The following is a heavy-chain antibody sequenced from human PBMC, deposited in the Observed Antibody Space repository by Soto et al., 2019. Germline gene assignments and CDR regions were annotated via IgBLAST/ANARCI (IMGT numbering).Heavy chain of an antibody. CDR1: GGTFSSYA. J-gene: IGHJ3*02. CDR2: IIPIFGTA. V-gene: IGHV1-69*06. D-gene: IGHD3-22*01. CDR3: ARAYYYDSSGYYRTYAFDI. Sequence: SVKVSCKASGGTFSSYAISWVRQAPGQGLEWMGGIIPIFGTANYAQKFQGRVTITADKSTSTAYMELSSLRSEDTAVYYCARAYYYDSSGYYRTYAFDIWGQGTMVTVS.